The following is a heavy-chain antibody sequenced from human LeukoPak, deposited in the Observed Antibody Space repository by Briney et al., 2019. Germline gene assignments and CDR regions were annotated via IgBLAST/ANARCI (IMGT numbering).Heavy chain of an antibody. J-gene: IGHJ6*03. CDR2: IHWNGDTT. CDR3: ARGLRYYYYYYMDV. Sequence: GGSLRLSCAASGFTFDDYGMNWVRQAPGKGLEWISGIHWNGDTTNYAASVEGRFTIARDNAKNSLYLQMNSLRAEDTALYYCARGLRYYYYYYMDVWGKGTTVTVSS. V-gene: IGHV3-20*04. D-gene: IGHD3-9*01. CDR1: GFTFDDYG.